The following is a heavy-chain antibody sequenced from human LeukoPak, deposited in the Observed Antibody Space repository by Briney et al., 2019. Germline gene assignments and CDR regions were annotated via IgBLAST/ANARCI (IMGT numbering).Heavy chain of an antibody. V-gene: IGHV1-2*06. J-gene: IGHJ4*02. CDR3: ARDLPSPTISVADDY. Sequence: GASVKVSCRASGYTFTGYYMFWLRQAPGQGLELMGRINPNSGGTNYAQKFQGRVTMTRDTSITTAYMELSSLRSDDTAVYYCARDLPSPTISVADDYWGQGTLVTASS. D-gene: IGHD6-19*01. CDR2: INPNSGGT. CDR1: GYTFTGYY.